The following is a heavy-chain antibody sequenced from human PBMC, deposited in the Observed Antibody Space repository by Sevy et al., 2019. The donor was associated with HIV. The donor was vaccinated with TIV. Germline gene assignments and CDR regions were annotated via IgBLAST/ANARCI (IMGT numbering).Heavy chain of an antibody. V-gene: IGHV3-23*01. CDR1: GFTFAKYS. J-gene: IGHJ4*02. CDR2: FSFGCGRI. Sequence: GGSLRLSCAASGFTFAKYSMSWVRQAPGKGLEWVSTFSFGCGRINYADSVKGRFTISRDDSENTLFFQMNSLRAEDTATYFCAREGCTQPHDYWGQGTLVTVSS. CDR3: AREGCTQPHDY. D-gene: IGHD2-8*01.